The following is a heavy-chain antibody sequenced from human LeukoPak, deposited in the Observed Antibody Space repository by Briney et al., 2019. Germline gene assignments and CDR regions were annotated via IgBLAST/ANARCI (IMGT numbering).Heavy chain of an antibody. J-gene: IGHJ4*02. CDR3: TTSIDYHILTGPNDY. D-gene: IGHD3-9*01. V-gene: IGHV3-15*01. CDR1: GFTFSNAW. Sequence: GGSLRLPCAASGFTFSNAWMRGVRQAPGKGLEWVGRIKRKTDGVTTDYAAPVIGRLTISRDDSKNTPYLQMNSLKTADTAVYYCTTSIDYHILTGPNDYWGQGTLVTVSS. CDR2: IKRKTDGVTT.